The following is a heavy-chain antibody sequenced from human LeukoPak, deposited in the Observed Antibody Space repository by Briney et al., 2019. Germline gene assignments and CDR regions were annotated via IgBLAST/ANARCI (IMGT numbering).Heavy chain of an antibody. V-gene: IGHV4-61*02. J-gene: IGHJ6*03. Sequence: SETLSLTCTVSGGSISSGSYYWSWIRQPAGKGLEWIGRIYISGSTNYNPSLKSRATISVDTSKNQFSLKLSSVTAADTAVYYCARMGVQLWSLAKGWYYYYYMDVWGKGTTVTISS. CDR2: IYISGST. CDR3: ARMGVQLWSLAKGWYYYYYMDV. D-gene: IGHD5-18*01. CDR1: GGSISSGSYY.